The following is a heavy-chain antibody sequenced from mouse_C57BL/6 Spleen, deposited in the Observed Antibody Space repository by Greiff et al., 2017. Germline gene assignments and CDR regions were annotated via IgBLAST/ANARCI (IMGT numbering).Heavy chain of an antibody. CDR1: GYAFSSSW. CDR3: ARRGNYYGSSDFDY. V-gene: IGHV1-82*01. CDR2: IYPGDGDT. D-gene: IGHD1-1*01. J-gene: IGHJ2*01. Sequence: VQLQQSGPELVKPGASVKISCKASGYAFSSSWMNWVKQRPGKGLEWIGRIYPGDGDTNYNGKFKGKATLTADQSYSTAYMQLSSLTSDDSAVYFCARRGNYYGSSDFDYWGQGTTLTVSS.